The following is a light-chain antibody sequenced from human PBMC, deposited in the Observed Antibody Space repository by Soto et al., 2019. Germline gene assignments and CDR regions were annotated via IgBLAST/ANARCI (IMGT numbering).Light chain of an antibody. Sequence: QTVVTQEPSLTVSPGGTVTLTCASSTGAVTSGYYPNWFQQKPGQAPRALISSTSNKHSWTPARFSGSLLGGKAALTLSGVQPEDEAEYYRLLSYGGAQVFGGGTKVTVL. CDR1: TGAVTSGYY. CDR2: STS. CDR3: LLSYGGAQV. J-gene: IGLJ2*01. V-gene: IGLV7-43*01.